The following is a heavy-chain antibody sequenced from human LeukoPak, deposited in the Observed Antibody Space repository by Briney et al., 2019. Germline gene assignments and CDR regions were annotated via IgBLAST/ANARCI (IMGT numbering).Heavy chain of an antibody. CDR1: GGTFSSYA. CDR3: AREGGPYVWGSYRPYYFDY. V-gene: IGHV1-69*05. Sequence: SVKVSCKASGGTFSSYAISWVRQAPGQGLEWMGGIIPIFGTANYAQKFQGRVTMTRDMSTSTVYMELSSLRSEDTAVYYCAREGGPYVWGSYRPYYFDYWGQGTLVTVSS. D-gene: IGHD3-16*02. J-gene: IGHJ4*02. CDR2: IIPIFGTA.